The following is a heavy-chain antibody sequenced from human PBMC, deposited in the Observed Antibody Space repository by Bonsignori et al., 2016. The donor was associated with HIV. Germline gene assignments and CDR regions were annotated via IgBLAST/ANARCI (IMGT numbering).Heavy chain of an antibody. CDR3: ATYRWDSSDDNWFDP. Sequence: WIRQPPGKGLEWIGYIYYSGSTNYNPSLKSRVTISVDTSKNQFSLKLSSVTAADTAVYYCATYRWDSSDDNWFDPWGQGTLVTVSS. CDR2: IYYSGST. J-gene: IGHJ5*02. V-gene: IGHV4-61*06. D-gene: IGHD4-11*01.